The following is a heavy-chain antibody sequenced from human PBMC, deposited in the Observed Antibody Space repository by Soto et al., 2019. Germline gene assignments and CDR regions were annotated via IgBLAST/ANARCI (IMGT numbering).Heavy chain of an antibody. J-gene: IGHJ6*02. V-gene: IGHV3-7*03. D-gene: IGHD3-10*01. CDR1: GFSFSSYW. Sequence: EVQLVESGGGLVQPGGSLRLSCAASGFSFSSYWLSWVRQAPGKGLEWVANIKQDGSEKYYVDSVKGRFTISRDNAKNSLYLQMNSLRGDDTAVYYCARVQDDGDRGAPGGMDVLGQGTTVTVSS. CDR3: ARVQDDGDRGAPGGMDV. CDR2: IKQDGSEK.